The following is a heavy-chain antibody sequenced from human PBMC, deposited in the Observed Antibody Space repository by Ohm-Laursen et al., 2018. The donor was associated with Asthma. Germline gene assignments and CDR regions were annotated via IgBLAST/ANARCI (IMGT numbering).Heavy chain of an antibody. V-gene: IGHV1-8*01. CDR3: ARGDDYGDYVGAYGMDV. CDR1: GYTFTSYD. Sequence: ASVKVSCKASGYTFTSYDINWVRQATGQGLEWMGWMNPNSGNTGYAQKFQGRVTMTRNTSISTAYMELSSLRSEDTAVYYCARGDDYGDYVGAYGMDVWGQGTTVTVSS. J-gene: IGHJ6*02. D-gene: IGHD4-17*01. CDR2: MNPNSGNT.